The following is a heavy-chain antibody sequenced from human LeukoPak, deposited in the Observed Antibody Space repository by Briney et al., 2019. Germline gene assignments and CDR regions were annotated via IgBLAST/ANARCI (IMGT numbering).Heavy chain of an antibody. V-gene: IGHV3-43*02. J-gene: IGHJ4*02. Sequence: GGSLRLSCAASGFTLDDYAMHWVCQAPGKGLEWVSLISGDGGSTYYADSVKGRFTISRDNSKNSLYLQMNSLRTEDTALYYCAKDPGRYGDYVVDYWGQGTLVTVSS. CDR2: ISGDGGST. D-gene: IGHD4-17*01. CDR1: GFTLDDYA. CDR3: AKDPGRYGDYVVDY.